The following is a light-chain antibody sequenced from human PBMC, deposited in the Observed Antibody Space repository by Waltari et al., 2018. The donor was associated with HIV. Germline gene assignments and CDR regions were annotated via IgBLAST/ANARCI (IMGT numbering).Light chain of an antibody. Sequence: QSVLTQPPSVSGAPGQRVTISCTWSSSNIGAGYDVHWYQQLPGTAPKLVIYANDNRPSGVPDRFSGSKSGTSASLAITGLQAEDDADYYCQSYDSALSGSVFGGGTKLTVL. CDR3: QSYDSALSGSV. CDR2: AND. V-gene: IGLV1-40*01. J-gene: IGLJ2*01. CDR1: SSNIGAGYD.